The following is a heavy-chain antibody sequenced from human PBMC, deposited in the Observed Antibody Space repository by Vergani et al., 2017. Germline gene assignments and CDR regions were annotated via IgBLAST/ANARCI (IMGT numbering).Heavy chain of an antibody. V-gene: IGHV3-30-3*02. CDR2: ISYDGSNK. CDR3: AKIREYQLLFHNWFDP. CDR1: GFTFSSYA. J-gene: IGHJ5*02. Sequence: QVQLVESGGGVVQPGRSLRLSCAASGFTFSSYAMHWVRQAPGKGLEWVAVISYDGSNKYYADSVKGRFTISRDNSKNTLYLQMNSLRAEDTAVYYCAKIREYQLLFHNWFDPWGQGTLVTVSS. D-gene: IGHD2-2*01.